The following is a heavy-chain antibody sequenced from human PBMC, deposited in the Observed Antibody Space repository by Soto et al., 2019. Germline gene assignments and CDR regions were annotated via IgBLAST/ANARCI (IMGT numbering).Heavy chain of an antibody. Sequence: SETLSLTCTVSGGSISSGDYYWSWIRQPPGKGLEWIGYIYYSGSTYYNPSLKSRVTISVDTSKNQFSLKLSSVTAADTAVYYCARGGEVATFVAPPNNWFDPWGQGTLVTVSS. CDR3: ARGGEVATFVAPPNNWFDP. CDR2: IYYSGST. CDR1: GGSISSGDYY. V-gene: IGHV4-30-4*01. D-gene: IGHD5-12*01. J-gene: IGHJ5*02.